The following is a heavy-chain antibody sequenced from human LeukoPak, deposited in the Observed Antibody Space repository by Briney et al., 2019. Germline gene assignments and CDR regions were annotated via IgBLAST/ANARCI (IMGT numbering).Heavy chain of an antibody. J-gene: IGHJ4*02. D-gene: IGHD1-26*01. CDR2: IIPIFGTA. CDR1: GGTFSSYA. V-gene: IGHV1-69*05. CDR3: ASFGVGALSWIY. Sequence: SVKVSCKASGGTFSSYAISWVRQAPGQGLEWMGGIIPIFGTANYAQKFQGRVTMTRNTSISTAYMELSSLRSEDTAVYYCASFGVGALSWIYWGQGTLVTVSS.